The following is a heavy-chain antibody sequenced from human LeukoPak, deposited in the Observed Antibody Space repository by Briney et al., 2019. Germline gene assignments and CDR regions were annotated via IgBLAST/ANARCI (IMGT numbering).Heavy chain of an antibody. D-gene: IGHD6-13*01. V-gene: IGHV5-51*01. J-gene: IGHJ4*02. CDR3: ARRGAAAGTDYLDY. CDR1: GYSFTTSW. CDR2: IYPGDSDT. Sequence: GESLKISCKGSGYSFTTSWIAWVRQMPGKGLEGMAIIYPGDSDTKYSPSFQGQVTISADNSISTAYLQWSSLKASDTAMYYCARRGAAAGTDYLDYWCQGTLVTVSS.